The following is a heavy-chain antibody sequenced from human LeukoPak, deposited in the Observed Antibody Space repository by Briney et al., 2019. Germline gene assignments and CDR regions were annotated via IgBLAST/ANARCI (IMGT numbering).Heavy chain of an antibody. CDR2: IYYSGST. CDR1: GGSISSYY. Sequence: SETLSLTCTVSGGSISSYYWSWIRQPPGKGLEWIGYIYYSGSTNYNPFLKSRVTISVDTSKNQFSLKLSSVTAADTAVYYCAASVSSTSSFDYWGQGTLVTVSS. CDR3: AASVSSTSSFDY. V-gene: IGHV4-59*08. D-gene: IGHD2-2*01. J-gene: IGHJ4*02.